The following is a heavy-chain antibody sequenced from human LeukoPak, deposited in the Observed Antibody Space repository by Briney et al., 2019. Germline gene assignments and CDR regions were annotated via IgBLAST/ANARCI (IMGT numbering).Heavy chain of an antibody. Sequence: SETLSLTCAVYGGSFSGYYWSWIRQPPGKGLEWIGEINHSGSTNYNPSLKSRVTISVDTSKNQFSLKLSSVTAADTAVYYCASPPGLYGMDVWGQGTTVTVSS. CDR2: INHSGST. J-gene: IGHJ6*02. CDR1: GGSFSGYY. V-gene: IGHV4-34*01. CDR3: ASPPGLYGMDV.